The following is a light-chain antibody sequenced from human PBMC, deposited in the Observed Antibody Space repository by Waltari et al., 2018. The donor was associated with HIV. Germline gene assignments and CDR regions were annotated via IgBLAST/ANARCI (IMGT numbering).Light chain of an antibody. CDR2: ESD. Sequence: QSVLTQPPSTSATPGQRVTILCSGASSNIGSHFVSWYQHLPGATPKLLIYESDRRPSGVPDRFSGAESGTSASLAISGRRSEDEADYYCAAWDNYLNAWVFGGGTRVTVL. V-gene: IGLV1-47*01. CDR1: SSNIGSHF. CDR3: AAWDNYLNAWV. J-gene: IGLJ3*02.